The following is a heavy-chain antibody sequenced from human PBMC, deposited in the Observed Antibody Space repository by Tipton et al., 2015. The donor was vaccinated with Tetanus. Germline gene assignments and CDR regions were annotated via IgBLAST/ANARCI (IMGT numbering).Heavy chain of an antibody. Sequence: SLRLSCAASGFTFRSYGMHWVRQAPGKGPEWVAVLWFDGGDEYYADSVKGRFTISRDNSKNTVYLQMNSLRAEDTAVYYCARELDCSGGGCYSYGLDVWGQGTTVTVPS. CDR1: GFTFRSYG. CDR2: LWFDGGDE. J-gene: IGHJ6*02. CDR3: ARELDCSGGGCYSYGLDV. V-gene: IGHV3-33*01. D-gene: IGHD2-15*01.